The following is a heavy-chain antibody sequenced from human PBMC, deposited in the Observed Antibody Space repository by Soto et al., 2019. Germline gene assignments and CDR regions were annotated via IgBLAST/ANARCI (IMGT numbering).Heavy chain of an antibody. CDR2: ISYDGSNK. D-gene: IGHD2-15*01. CDR1: GFTFTTYG. Sequence: LRLSCAASGFTFTTYGIHWVRQAPGKGLEWVALISYDGSNKFYVDSVKGRFTISRDNSKNTLYLQMNSLRVEDTAVYYCAKGTAYCSGGTCPGFDYYGMDVWGQGTTVTVLL. V-gene: IGHV3-30*18. J-gene: IGHJ6*02. CDR3: AKGTAYCSGGTCPGFDYYGMDV.